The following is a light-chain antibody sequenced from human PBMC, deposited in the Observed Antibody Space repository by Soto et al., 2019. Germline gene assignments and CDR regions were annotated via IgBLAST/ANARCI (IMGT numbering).Light chain of an antibody. J-gene: IGKJ2*01. CDR3: HQYNSWPPGT. V-gene: IGKV3-15*01. CDR1: QSINRS. CDR2: DAS. Sequence: EIVLTQSPAILSVSPGDRATLSCRASQSINRSLAWYQQKPGQAPRLLISDASTRATGIPARFSGSGSGTEFTLTISSLQSEDFALYYCHQYNSWPPGTFGQGTKVDIK.